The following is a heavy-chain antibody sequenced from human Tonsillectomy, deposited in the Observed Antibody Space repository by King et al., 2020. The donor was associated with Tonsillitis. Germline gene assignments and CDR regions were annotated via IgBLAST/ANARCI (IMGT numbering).Heavy chain of an antibody. CDR2: ISGSGGST. J-gene: IGHJ4*02. CDR3: AKRRGSGWSREFHY. CDR1: GFTFSSYA. Sequence: VQLVEAGGGLVQPGGYLRLYWAASGFTFSSYAMSWVRQAPGKGLEWVSAISGSGGSTYYAESVKGRFTISRDNSKNTLYLQMNSLRAEDTAVYYCAKRRGSGWSREFHYWGQGTLVTVSS. D-gene: IGHD6-19*01. V-gene: IGHV3-23*04.